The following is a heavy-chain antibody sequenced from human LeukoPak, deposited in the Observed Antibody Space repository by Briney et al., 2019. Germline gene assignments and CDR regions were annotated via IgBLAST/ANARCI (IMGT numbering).Heavy chain of an antibody. CDR3: AKDYGGDLYWYFDL. J-gene: IGHJ2*01. CDR2: ISWNSGSI. D-gene: IGHD4-17*01. V-gene: IGHV3-9*01. Sequence: SGGSLRLSCAASGFTFDDYAMHWVRQAPGKGLEWVSGISWNSGSIGYADSVKGRFTISRDNAKNSLYLQMNSLRAEDTALYYCAKDYGGDLYWYFDLWGRGTLVTVSS. CDR1: GFTFDDYA.